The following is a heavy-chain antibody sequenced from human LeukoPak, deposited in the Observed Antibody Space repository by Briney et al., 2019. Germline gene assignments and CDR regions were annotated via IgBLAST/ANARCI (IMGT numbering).Heavy chain of an antibody. J-gene: IGHJ4*02. D-gene: IGHD5-12*01. CDR1: GYIFTGYY. CDR2: INPNSGGT. Sequence: ASVKVSCKASGYIFTGYYIHWVRQAPGQGLEWMGWINPNSGGTNYAQKFQGRVTMTRDTSISTAYMELSRLRSDDTAVYYCARFSGYDSYWGQGTLVTVSS. CDR3: ARFSGYDSY. V-gene: IGHV1-2*02.